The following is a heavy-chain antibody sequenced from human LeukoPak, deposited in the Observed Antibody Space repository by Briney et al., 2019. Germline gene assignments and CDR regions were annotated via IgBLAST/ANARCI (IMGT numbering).Heavy chain of an antibody. V-gene: IGHV4-30-2*01. D-gene: IGHD4-23*01. Sequence: PSETLSLACTVSGGSIVVAAYSWSWIRQPPGKGLEWIGYIYYSGRSYYNPSLKSRATISLDRSKNQFSLRLSSVTAADTAVYFCARGYGDNSGAFDIWGQGTLVTVSS. J-gene: IGHJ3*02. CDR2: IYYSGRS. CDR3: ARGYGDNSGAFDI. CDR1: GGSIVVAAYS.